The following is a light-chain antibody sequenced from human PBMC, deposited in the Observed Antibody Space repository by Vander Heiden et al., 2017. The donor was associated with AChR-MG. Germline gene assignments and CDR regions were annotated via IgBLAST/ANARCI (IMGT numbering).Light chain of an antibody. CDR2: LGS. CDR3: MQALQKGT. J-gene: IGKJ3*01. V-gene: IGKV2-28*01. CDR1: QSLLHSNGYNY. Sequence: DIVMTQSPLSLPVTPGEPASTSCRSSQSLLHSNGYNYLDWYLQKPGQSPQLLIYLGSNRASGVPDRFSGSGSGTDFTLKISRVEAEDVGVYYCMQALQKGTFGPGTKVDIK.